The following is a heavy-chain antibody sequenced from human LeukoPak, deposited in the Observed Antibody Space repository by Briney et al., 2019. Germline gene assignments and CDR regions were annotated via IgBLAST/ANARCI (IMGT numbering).Heavy chain of an antibody. J-gene: IGHJ4*02. Sequence: SETLSLTCAVYGGSFSGYYWSWIRQPPGKGLEWIGEINHSGSTNYNPSLKSRVTISVDTFKHQFSLKLSSVTAADTAVYYCARFQRGRYGSGSFDYWGQGTLVTVSS. V-gene: IGHV4-34*01. CDR2: INHSGST. CDR3: ARFQRGRYGSGSFDY. CDR1: GGSFSGYY. D-gene: IGHD3-10*01.